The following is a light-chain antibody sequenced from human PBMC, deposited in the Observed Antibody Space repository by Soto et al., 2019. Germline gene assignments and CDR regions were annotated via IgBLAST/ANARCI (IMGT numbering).Light chain of an antibody. CDR1: QSVSSY. Sequence: EIVLTQSPATLSLSPGERATLSCRASQSVSSYLAWYQQKAGQAPRLLIYDASNRATGIPARFSGSGSGTDFTLTISSLVPEDFAVYYCQHRSNWPLTFGGGTKVEIK. CDR2: DAS. V-gene: IGKV3-11*01. J-gene: IGKJ4*01. CDR3: QHRSNWPLT.